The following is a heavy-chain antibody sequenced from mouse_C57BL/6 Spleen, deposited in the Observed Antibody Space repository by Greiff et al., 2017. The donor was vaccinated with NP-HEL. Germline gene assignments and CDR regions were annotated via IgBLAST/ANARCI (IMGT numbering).Heavy chain of an antibody. D-gene: IGHD1-1*01. CDR1: GYTFTSYT. J-gene: IGHJ4*01. Sequence: VKLVESGAELARPGASVEMSCKASGYTFTSYTMHWVKQRPGQGLEWIGYINPSSGYTKYNQKFKDKATLTADKSSSTAYMQLSSLTSEDSAVYYCARWDYYGSSSYAMDYWGQGTSVTVSS. V-gene: IGHV1-4*01. CDR3: ARWDYYGSSSYAMDY. CDR2: INPSSGYT.